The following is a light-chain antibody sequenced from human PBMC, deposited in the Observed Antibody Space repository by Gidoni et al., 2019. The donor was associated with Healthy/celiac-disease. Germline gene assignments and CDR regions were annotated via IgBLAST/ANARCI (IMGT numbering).Light chain of an antibody. J-gene: IGKJ3*01. CDR2: WAS. V-gene: IGKV4-1*01. Sequence: DIVMTQSPDSLAVSLGERATINCKPSQSVLYSTNNKNYLAWYQQKPGQPPKLLIYWASTRESGVPDRFSGSGSGTDFTLTISSLQAEDVAVYYCQQYYSTPPTFGPGTKVEIK. CDR3: QQYYSTPPT. CDR1: QSVLYSTNNKNY.